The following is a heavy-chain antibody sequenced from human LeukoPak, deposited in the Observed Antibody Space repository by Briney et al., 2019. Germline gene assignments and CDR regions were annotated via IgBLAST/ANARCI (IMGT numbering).Heavy chain of an antibody. V-gene: IGHV3-11*04. CDR3: ARGGGGSGSLAPYYYYYMDV. D-gene: IGHD3-10*01. CDR1: GFTFSDYY. J-gene: IGHJ6*03. CDR2: ISSSGSTI. Sequence: GGSLRLSCAASGFTFSDYYMTWIRQAPGKGLEWVSYISSSGSTIYYADSVKGRFTISRDNAKNSLYLQMNSLRAEDTAVYYCARGGGGSGSLAPYYYYYMDVWGKGTTVTISS.